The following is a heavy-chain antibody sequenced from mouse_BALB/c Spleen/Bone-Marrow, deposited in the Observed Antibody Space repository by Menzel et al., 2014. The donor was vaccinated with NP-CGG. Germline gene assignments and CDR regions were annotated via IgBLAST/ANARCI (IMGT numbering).Heavy chain of an antibody. CDR3: ARWEYYAMGY. J-gene: IGHJ4*01. V-gene: IGHV14-3*02. CDR1: GFNIKDTY. Sequence: EVQLQESGAELVKPGASVKLSCTASGFNIKDTYMHWVKQRPEQGLEWIGRIDPANGNTKYDPKFQGKATMTADTSSNTAYLQLSSLTSEDTAVYYCARWEYYAMGYWGQGTSVTVSS. CDR2: IDPANGNT. D-gene: IGHD4-1*01.